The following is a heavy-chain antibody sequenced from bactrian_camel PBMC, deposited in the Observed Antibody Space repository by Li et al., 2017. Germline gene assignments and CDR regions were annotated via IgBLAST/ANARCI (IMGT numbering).Heavy chain of an antibody. Sequence: QVQLVESGGGSVQAGGSVRLSCVTSGGTEDGFYVAWIRQAPGTEREVVAVISGDGDNTYYGDSVKDRFIISRDGAKNTFYLQMHSLKTEDTAVYYCATDYMFRGRGNYWGQGTQVTVS. J-gene: IGHJ4*01. CDR3: ATDYMFRGRGNY. CDR1: GGTEDGFY. CDR2: ISGDGDNT. V-gene: IGHV3-3*01.